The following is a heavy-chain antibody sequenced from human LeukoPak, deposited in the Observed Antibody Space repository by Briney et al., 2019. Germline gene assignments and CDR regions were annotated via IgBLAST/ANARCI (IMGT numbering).Heavy chain of an antibody. J-gene: IGHJ4*02. V-gene: IGHV3-74*01. CDR1: GFTFSDYY. CDR2: INPDGSTT. Sequence: GGSLRLSCAASGFTFSDYYMSWIRQAPGKGLVWVSRINPDGSTTSYADSVKGRFTISRDSAKNTLYLQMNSLRAEDTAVYYCARVSVGRYYFDNWGQGTPVTVS. CDR3: ARVSVGRYYFDN. D-gene: IGHD3-3*02.